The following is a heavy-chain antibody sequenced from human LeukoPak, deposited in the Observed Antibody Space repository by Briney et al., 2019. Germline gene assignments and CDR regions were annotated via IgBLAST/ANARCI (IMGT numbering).Heavy chain of an antibody. CDR1: GGSISSGSYY. CDR3: ARDHIYYYYYMDV. Sequence: SETLSLTCTVSGGSISSGSYYWSWIRQPAGKGLEWIGRIYTSGSTNYNPSLKSRVTISYTSKNQFSLKLNSVTAADTAVYYCARDHIYYYYYMDVWGKGTTVTVSS. CDR2: IYTSGST. V-gene: IGHV4-61*02. J-gene: IGHJ6*03. D-gene: IGHD2-21*01.